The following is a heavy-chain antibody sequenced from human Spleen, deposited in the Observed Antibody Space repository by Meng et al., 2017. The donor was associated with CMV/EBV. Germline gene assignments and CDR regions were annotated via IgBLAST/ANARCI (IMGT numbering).Heavy chain of an antibody. D-gene: IGHD6-25*01. CDR2: ISASGSTR. CDR3: ARVRMEQRVLDYYYGLDV. Sequence: FSRYSMNWVRQAPGKGLEWVSSISASGSTRYYADSLKGRFTISRDNAKNTLYLQMNSLRAEDTAVYYCARVRMEQRVLDYYYGLDVWGQGTSVTVSS. J-gene: IGHJ6*02. V-gene: IGHV3-21*06. CDR1: FSRYS.